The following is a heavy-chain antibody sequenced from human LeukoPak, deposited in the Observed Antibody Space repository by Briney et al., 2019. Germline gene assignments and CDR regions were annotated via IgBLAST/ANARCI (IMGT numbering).Heavy chain of an antibody. CDR1: GYTFTSYD. Sequence: ASVKVSCTASGYTFTSYDINWVRQATGQGLEWMGWMNPNSGNTGYAQKFQGRVTITRNTSISTAYMELSSLRSEDTAVYYCARGRSDILTGSPNFDYWGQGTLVTVSS. CDR3: ARGRSDILTGSPNFDY. CDR2: MNPNSGNT. V-gene: IGHV1-8*03. D-gene: IGHD3-9*01. J-gene: IGHJ4*02.